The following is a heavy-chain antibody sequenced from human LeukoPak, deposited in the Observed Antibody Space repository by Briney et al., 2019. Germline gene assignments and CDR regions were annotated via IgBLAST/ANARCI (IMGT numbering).Heavy chain of an antibody. J-gene: IGHJ6*03. CDR3: ARHQTKYYYYYMDV. Sequence: GESLKISCTGSGYSFTNYWIGWVRKMPGKGLEWMGVIYPADSDTKYSPSFQGQVTISVDKSISTAYLQWNSLKTSDTAMYYCARHQTKYYYYYMDVWGKGTTVTISS. CDR1: GYSFTNYW. CDR2: IYPADSDT. V-gene: IGHV5-51*01. D-gene: IGHD1-14*01.